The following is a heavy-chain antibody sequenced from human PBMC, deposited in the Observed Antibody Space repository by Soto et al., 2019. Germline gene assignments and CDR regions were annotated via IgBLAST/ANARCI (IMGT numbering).Heavy chain of an antibody. J-gene: IGHJ4*02. V-gene: IGHV3-74*01. CDR2: INSDGSST. D-gene: IGHD6-13*01. CDR1: GFTFSSYW. CDR3: AKDQQQLVLYLFDY. Sequence: PGGSLRLSCAASGFTFSSYWMHWVRQAPGKGLAWVSRINSDGSSTSYADSVKGRFTISRDNAKNTLYLQMNSLRAEDTAVYYCAKDQQQLVLYLFDYWGQGTLVTVSS.